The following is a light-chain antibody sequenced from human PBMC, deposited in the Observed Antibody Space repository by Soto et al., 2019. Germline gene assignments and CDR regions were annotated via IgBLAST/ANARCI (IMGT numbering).Light chain of an antibody. CDR3: QQYGSSPPT. J-gene: IGKJ1*01. CDR2: DAS. Sequence: EIVLTQSPGSLSLSPGETANLSCGASQSLTSNSLAWYQQRLGQSPRLLILDASNRATGIPDRFSGSGSGTDFTLSISRLETEDFSVYYCQQYGSSPPTFGQGTKVDIK. V-gene: IGKV3-20*01. CDR1: QSLTSNS.